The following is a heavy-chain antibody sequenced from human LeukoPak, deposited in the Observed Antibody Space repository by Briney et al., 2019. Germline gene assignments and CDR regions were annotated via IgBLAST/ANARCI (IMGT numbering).Heavy chain of an antibody. CDR2: ISAYNGNT. CDR3: AREEKAAAAIYYFDY. V-gene: IGHV1-18*04. CDR1: GYTFTSYG. Sequence: ASVKVSCKASGYTFTSYGISWVRQAPGQGLEWMGWISAYNGNTNYAQKLQGRVTMTRDTSISTAYMELSRLRSDDTAVYYCAREEKAAAAIYYFDYWGQGTLVTVSS. J-gene: IGHJ4*02. D-gene: IGHD6-13*01.